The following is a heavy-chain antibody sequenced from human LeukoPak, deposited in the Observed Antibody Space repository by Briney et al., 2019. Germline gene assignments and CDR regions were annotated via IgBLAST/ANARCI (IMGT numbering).Heavy chain of an antibody. CDR1: GFTFSSYA. V-gene: IGHV3-30-3*01. CDR2: ISYDGSNK. J-gene: IGHJ3*02. Sequence: VQPGRSLRLSCAASGFTFSSYAMHWVRQAPGKGLEWVAVISYDGSNKYYADSVKGRFTISRDNSKNSLYLQMNSLRAEDTAVYYCARRGMIGAFDIWGQGTMVTVSS. D-gene: IGHD3-22*01. CDR3: ARRGMIGAFDI.